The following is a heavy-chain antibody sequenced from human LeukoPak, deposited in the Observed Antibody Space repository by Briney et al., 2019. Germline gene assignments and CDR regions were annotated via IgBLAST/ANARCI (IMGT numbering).Heavy chain of an antibody. CDR3: ARGVAATLYFDY. CDR1: GYTFTSYD. CDR2: MNANSGDT. Sequence: GASVKVSCKASGYTFTSYDINWVRQATGQGLEWMGWMNANSGDTGYAQNFQGRVTMTRNTSISTVYMELSSLRSEDTAVYYCARGVAATLYFDYWGQGTLVTVSS. D-gene: IGHD2-15*01. J-gene: IGHJ4*02. V-gene: IGHV1-8*01.